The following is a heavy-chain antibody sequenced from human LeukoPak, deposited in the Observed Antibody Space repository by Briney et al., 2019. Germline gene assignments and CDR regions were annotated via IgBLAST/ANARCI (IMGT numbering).Heavy chain of an antibody. D-gene: IGHD6-6*01. Sequence: GESLKISCKGSGYSFTIYWIGWVRQMPGKGLEWMGIIYPGDSDASYSPSFQGQVTISADKSISTAYLQWSSLKALDTAMYYCARQSISARLNDAFDIWGQGTMVTVSS. J-gene: IGHJ3*02. CDR1: GYSFTIYW. CDR3: ARQSISARLNDAFDI. V-gene: IGHV5-51*01. CDR2: IYPGDSDA.